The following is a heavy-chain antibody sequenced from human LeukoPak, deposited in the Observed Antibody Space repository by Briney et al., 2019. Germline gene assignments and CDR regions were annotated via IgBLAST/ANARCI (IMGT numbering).Heavy chain of an antibody. D-gene: IGHD1-7*01. CDR1: GFTFGDYA. Sequence: GRSLRLSCTASGFTFGDYAMSWVRQAPGKGLEWVGFIRSKAYGGTTEYAASVKGRFTISRDDSKSIAYLQMNSLKTEDTAVYYCTRGELIADAFDIWGQGTMVTVPS. CDR3: TRGELIADAFDI. V-gene: IGHV3-49*04. CDR2: IRSKAYGGTT. J-gene: IGHJ3*02.